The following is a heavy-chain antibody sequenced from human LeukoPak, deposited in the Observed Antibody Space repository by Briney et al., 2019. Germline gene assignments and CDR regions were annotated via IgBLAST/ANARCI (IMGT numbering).Heavy chain of an antibody. V-gene: IGHV1-2*02. J-gene: IGHJ5*02. CDR1: GYTFTGYY. Sequence: ASVKVSCKASGYTFTGYYMHWVRQAPGQGLEWMGWINPNSGGTNYAQKFQGRVTMTRDTSVSTAYMELSRLRSDDTAVYYCARDVGATSDWFDPWGQGTLVTVSS. CDR3: ARDVGATSDWFDP. D-gene: IGHD1-26*01. CDR2: INPNSGGT.